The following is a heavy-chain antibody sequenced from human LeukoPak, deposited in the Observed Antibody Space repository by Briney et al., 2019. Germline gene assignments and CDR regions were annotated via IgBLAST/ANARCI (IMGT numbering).Heavy chain of an antibody. D-gene: IGHD2-2*01. V-gene: IGHV3-53*01. J-gene: IGHJ4*02. CDR2: IYSGGST. Sequence: GGSLRLSCAASGFTVSSNYMSWVRQAPGKGLEWVSVIYSGGSTYYADSVKGRFTISRDNSKNTLYLQMNSLRAEDTAVYYCAKETVVVPAAPDYWGQGTLVTVSS. CDR3: AKETVVVPAAPDY. CDR1: GFTVSSNY.